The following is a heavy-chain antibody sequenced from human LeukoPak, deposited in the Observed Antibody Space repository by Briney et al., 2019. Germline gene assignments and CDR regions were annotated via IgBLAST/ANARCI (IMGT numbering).Heavy chain of an antibody. CDR3: ARDNDPDYSSSPGWFDL. CDR2: TSSDGNNK. D-gene: IGHD3-22*01. J-gene: IGHJ5*02. CDR1: GFTFSDYG. Sequence: GGSLRLSCAASGFTFSDYGIHWVRLAPGKGLEWVGVTSSDGNNKFYADSVKGRFTVSRDNSKNTLYLQMNSLRAEDTAVYYCARDNDPDYSSSPGWFDLWGQGTLVTVSS. V-gene: IGHV3-30*06.